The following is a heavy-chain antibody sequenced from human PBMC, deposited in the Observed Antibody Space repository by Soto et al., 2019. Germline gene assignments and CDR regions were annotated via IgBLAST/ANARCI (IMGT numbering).Heavy chain of an antibody. V-gene: IGHV1-2*02. D-gene: IGHD2-2*02. CDR3: ARDRYCSSTSCYSLGYYYYGMDV. J-gene: IGHJ6*02. CDR1: GYTFTGYY. Sequence: ASVKVSCKASGYTFTGYYMHWVRQAPGQGLEWMGWINPNSGGTNYAQKFQGRVTMTRDTSINTAYMELSRLRSDDTAVYYCARDRYCSSTSCYSLGYYYYGMDVWGQGTTVTVSS. CDR2: INPNSGGT.